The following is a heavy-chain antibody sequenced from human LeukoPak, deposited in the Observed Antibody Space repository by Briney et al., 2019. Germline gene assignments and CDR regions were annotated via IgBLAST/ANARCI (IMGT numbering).Heavy chain of an antibody. V-gene: IGHV4-61*01. CDR1: GSSVSSGRYY. D-gene: IGHD2-8*01. J-gene: IGHJ4*02. Sequence: SETLSLTCTVSGSSVSSGRYYWSWIRQPPGKGLEWIGSMNYSGSTSYNPSYSSGSTNYNPSLKSRVTISIDTSKNQFSLRLNSVTAADTAVYYCARASGVSSYLLPIWGQGTLVTVSS. CDR2: MNYSGSTSYNPSYSSGST. CDR3: ARASGVSSYLLPI.